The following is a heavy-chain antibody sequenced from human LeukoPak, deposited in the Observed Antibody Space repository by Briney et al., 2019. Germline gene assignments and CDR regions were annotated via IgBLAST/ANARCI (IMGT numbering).Heavy chain of an antibody. CDR3: ARELYYFDY. CDR2: ISYDGSNK. Sequence: GGSLRLSCAASGFTFSTYAMHWVRQAPGKGLEWVAVISYDGSNKYYADSVKGRFTISRDSSKNTLYLQMNSLRAEDTAVYYCARELYYFDYWGQGTLVTVSS. CDR1: GFTFSTYA. J-gene: IGHJ4*02. V-gene: IGHV3-30*01.